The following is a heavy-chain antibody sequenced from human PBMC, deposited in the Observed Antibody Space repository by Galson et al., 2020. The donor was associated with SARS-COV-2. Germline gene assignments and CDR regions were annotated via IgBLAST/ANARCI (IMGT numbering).Heavy chain of an antibody. D-gene: IGHD1-20*01. CDR1: GGSFSGYY. Sequence: SETLSLTCAVFGGSFSGYYWTWIRQPPGKGLEWIGAINHSGNTNYNPSLKSRVTISVDTSTNQFSLRLTSVTAADTAVYHCVRGSIMTASWDFDLWGRGTLVTVSS. CDR3: VRGSIMTASWDFDL. CDR2: INHSGNT. V-gene: IGHV4-34*01. J-gene: IGHJ2*01.